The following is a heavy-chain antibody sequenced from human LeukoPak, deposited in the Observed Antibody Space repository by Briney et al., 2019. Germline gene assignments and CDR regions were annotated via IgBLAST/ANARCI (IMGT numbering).Heavy chain of an antibody. CDR2: IYYSGST. D-gene: IGHD3-10*01. CDR1: GGSISSGGYS. Sequence: PSETLSLTCAVSGGSISSGGYSWSWIRQPPGKGLEWIGYIYYSGSTYYNPSLKSRVTISVDTSKNQFSLKLSSVTAADTAVYYCARRRYYGSGRFLDYWGQGTLVTVSS. V-gene: IGHV4-30-4*07. CDR3: ARRRYYGSGRFLDY. J-gene: IGHJ4*02.